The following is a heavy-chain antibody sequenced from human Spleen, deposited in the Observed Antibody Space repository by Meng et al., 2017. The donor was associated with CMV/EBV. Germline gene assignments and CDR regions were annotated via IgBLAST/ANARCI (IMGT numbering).Heavy chain of an antibody. D-gene: IGHD3-3*01. CDR1: GYSISSGYY. Sequence: SETLSLTCTVSGYSISSGYYWGWIRQPPGKGLEWIGSIYHSGSTYYNPSLKSRVTISVDTSKNQFSLKLSSVTAADTAVYYCARGSYDDFWSGSAGNFQHWGQGTLVTVSS. CDR3: ARGSYDDFWSGSAGNFQH. CDR2: IYHSGST. J-gene: IGHJ1*01. V-gene: IGHV4-38-2*02.